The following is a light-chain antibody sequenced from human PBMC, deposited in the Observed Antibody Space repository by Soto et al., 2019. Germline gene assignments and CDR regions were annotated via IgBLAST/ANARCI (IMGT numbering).Light chain of an antibody. CDR3: QQYYDWPPLT. CDR1: QSIMFS. CDR2: CAS. J-gene: IGKJ4*01. V-gene: IGKV3-15*01. Sequence: ELVMTYSPATLSESPGVRATLAYRSSQSIMFSLAWYQQKPGQAPRLLISCASTRATGIPARFSGSGSGKEFTLTISSLQSEDFAVYYCQQYYDWPPLTFGGGTKVDIK.